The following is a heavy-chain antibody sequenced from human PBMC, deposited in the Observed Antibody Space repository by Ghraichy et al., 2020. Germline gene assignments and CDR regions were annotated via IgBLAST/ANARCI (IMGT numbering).Heavy chain of an antibody. CDR1: GGSISTSHYF. V-gene: IGHV4-39*07. Sequence: SETLSLTCSVSGGSISTSHYFWGWIRQPPGKGLEWIGSIYEGGSTYYNPSLKSRVTISTDTSKNRFSLMLNSVTAADTALYYCARQVNQWLILSYFDLWGQGTLVTVSS. CDR2: IYEGGST. D-gene: IGHD6-19*01. CDR3: ARQVNQWLILSYFDL. J-gene: IGHJ4*02.